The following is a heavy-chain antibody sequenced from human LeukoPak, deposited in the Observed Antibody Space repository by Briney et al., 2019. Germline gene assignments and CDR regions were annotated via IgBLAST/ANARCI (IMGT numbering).Heavy chain of an antibody. V-gene: IGHV4-34*01. CDR2: INHSGST. J-gene: IGHJ6*03. Sequence: SETLSLTCAVYGVSFSGYYWSWLRQPPGKGLEWIGEINHSGSTNYNPSLKSRVTISVDTSKSQFSLKLSSVTAADTAVYYCARIYCSGGSCYPQAGYYYMDVWGKGTTVTVSS. CDR1: GVSFSGYY. D-gene: IGHD2-15*01. CDR3: ARIYCSGGSCYPQAGYYYMDV.